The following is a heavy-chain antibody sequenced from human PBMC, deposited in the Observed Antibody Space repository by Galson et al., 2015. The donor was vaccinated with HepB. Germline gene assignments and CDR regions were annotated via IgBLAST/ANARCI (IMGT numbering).Heavy chain of an antibody. D-gene: IGHD4-17*01. CDR2: INSDGSST. CDR1: GFTFSDYY. Sequence: SLRLSCAASGFTFSDYYMSWIRQAPGKGLVWVSRINSDGSSTSYADSVKGRFTISRDNAKNTLYLQMNSLRAEDTAVYYCARVMTTVTFCAFDIWGQGTMVTVSS. V-gene: IGHV3-74*01. J-gene: IGHJ3*02. CDR3: ARVMTTVTFCAFDI.